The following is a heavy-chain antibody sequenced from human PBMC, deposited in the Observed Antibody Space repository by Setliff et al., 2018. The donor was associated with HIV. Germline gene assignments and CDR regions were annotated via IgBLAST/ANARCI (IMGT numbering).Heavy chain of an antibody. CDR3: AREKQLVSVGDY. CDR1: GFTFSNYA. J-gene: IGHJ4*02. Sequence: PGGSLRLSCAASGFTFSNYAMHWVRQAPGKGLEWVAVISYDGSNKYYADSVKGRFTISRDNSKNTLYLQMNSLRAEDTAVYYCAREKQLVSVGDYWGQGTQVTVSS. V-gene: IGHV3-30-3*01. CDR2: ISYDGSNK. D-gene: IGHD6-13*01.